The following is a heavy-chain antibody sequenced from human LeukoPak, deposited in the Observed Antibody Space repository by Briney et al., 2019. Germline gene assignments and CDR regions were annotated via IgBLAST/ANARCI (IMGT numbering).Heavy chain of an antibody. D-gene: IGHD3-3*01. CDR2: IYYSGST. V-gene: IGHV4-34*01. J-gene: IGHJ4*02. CDR3: ARVEPTPRYYDFWSGYPLTFDY. CDR1: GGSFSGYY. Sequence: SETLSLTCAVYGGSFSGYYWGWIRQPPGKGLEWIGSIYYSGSTYYNPSLKSRVTISVDTSKNQFSLKLSSVTAADTAVYYCARVEPTPRYYDFWSGYPLTFDYWGQGTLVTVSS.